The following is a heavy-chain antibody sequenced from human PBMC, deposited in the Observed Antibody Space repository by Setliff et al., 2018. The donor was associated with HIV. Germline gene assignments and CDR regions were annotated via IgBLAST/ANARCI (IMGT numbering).Heavy chain of an antibody. CDR2: IIPIFGTA. CDR3: AKGPPLVISLPDF. Sequence: GASVKVSCKASGGTFSNYAISWVRQAPGQGLEWMGGIIPIFGTAHYAQRFQGRVTITADESTNTAYMELSSLISGDTALYYCAKGPPLVISLPDFWGQGTLVTV. CDR1: GGTFSNYA. J-gene: IGHJ4*02. V-gene: IGHV1-69*13. D-gene: IGHD3-9*01.